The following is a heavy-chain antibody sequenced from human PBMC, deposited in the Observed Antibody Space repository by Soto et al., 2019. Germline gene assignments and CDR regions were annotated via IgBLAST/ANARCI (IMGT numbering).Heavy chain of an antibody. CDR1: GIAFRNYA. CDR2: ISGTGGTT. J-gene: IGHJ3*02. CDR3: ARSPALRVFDI. Sequence: AGALRLSCAASGIAFRNYAMSWVRQAPEKGLEWVSGISGTGGTTYFAESVKGRFTISRDNSQNTLYLQMSSLRAEDTAVYYCARSPALRVFDIWGQGTMVTVSS. V-gene: IGHV3-23*01.